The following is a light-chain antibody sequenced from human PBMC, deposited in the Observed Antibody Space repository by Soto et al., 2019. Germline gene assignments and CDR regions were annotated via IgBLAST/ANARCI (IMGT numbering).Light chain of an antibody. Sequence: QSVLAQPPSASGSPGQSVTISCTGTSSDVGGYNYVSWYQQHPGKAPKLMIYEVNKRPSGGPDRFCGSKSGNTASLTVSGLKAEDEADYYCSSYAGNKNVFGNGTKVXVL. CDR3: SSYAGNKNV. V-gene: IGLV2-8*01. J-gene: IGLJ1*01. CDR2: EVN. CDR1: SSDVGGYNY.